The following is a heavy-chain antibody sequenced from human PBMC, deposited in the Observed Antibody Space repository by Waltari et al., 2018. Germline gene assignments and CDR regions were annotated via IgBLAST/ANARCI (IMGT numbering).Heavy chain of an antibody. CDR1: GYTLTELS. CDR2: FEPEDGET. CDR3: ARDDQGYGSGSQEPYGMDV. Sequence: QVQLVQSGAEVKKPGASVKVSCKVSGYTLTELSMHWVRQAPGQGLEWMGGFEPEDGETIYAQKFQVRVTITADESTSTAYMELSSLRSEDTAVYYCARDDQGYGSGSQEPYGMDVWGQGTTVTVSS. D-gene: IGHD3-10*01. V-gene: IGHV1-24*01. J-gene: IGHJ6*02.